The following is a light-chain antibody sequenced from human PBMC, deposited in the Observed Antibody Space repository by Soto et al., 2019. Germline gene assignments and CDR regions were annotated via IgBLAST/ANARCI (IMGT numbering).Light chain of an antibody. CDR3: QQRSNWPKT. CDR2: DAS. J-gene: IGKJ2*01. Sequence: EIVLTQSPATLSLSPGERATLSCRASQSVSSYLAWYQQKPGQAPRLLIYDASNRATGIPARFSGSWSGTDFTLTISSLEPEDFAVYYCQQRSNWPKTFGQGTKLES. CDR1: QSVSSY. V-gene: IGKV3-11*01.